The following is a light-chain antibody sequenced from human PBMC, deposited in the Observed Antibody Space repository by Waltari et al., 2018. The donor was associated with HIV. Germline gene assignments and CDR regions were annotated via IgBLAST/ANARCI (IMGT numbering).Light chain of an antibody. Sequence: SYELTQPLSVSVALGPTATITCGGNNIGRQNVCWYQQKPGQAPVLIIYRDNPRPSGIPERFSGSNSGNTATLTIRRAQAGDEADYYCQVRVSNTVVFGGGTNLTVL. J-gene: IGLJ2*01. CDR3: QVRVSNTVV. CDR1: NIGRQN. CDR2: RDN. V-gene: IGLV3-9*01.